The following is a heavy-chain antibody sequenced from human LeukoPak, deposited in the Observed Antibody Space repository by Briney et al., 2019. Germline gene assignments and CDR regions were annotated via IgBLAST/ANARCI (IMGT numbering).Heavy chain of an antibody. Sequence: GGSLRLSCAASGFTFSSYAMSWVRQAPGKGLEWVSAISGSGGSTYYADSVKGRFTISGDNSKNTLYLQMNSLRAEDTAVYYCAKDGREYCSGGSCYAQGFDYWGQGTLVTVSS. CDR2: ISGSGGST. D-gene: IGHD2-15*01. CDR3: AKDGREYCSGGSCYAQGFDY. V-gene: IGHV3-23*01. CDR1: GFTFSSYA. J-gene: IGHJ4*02.